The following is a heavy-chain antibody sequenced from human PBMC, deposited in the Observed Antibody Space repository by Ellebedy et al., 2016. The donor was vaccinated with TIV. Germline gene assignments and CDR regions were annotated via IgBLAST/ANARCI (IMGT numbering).Heavy chain of an antibody. D-gene: IGHD5-12*01. CDR3: AIGGYGRPFDC. Sequence: GGSLRLSCAASGFTLSEYWMKWIRQASGKGLEWGANIKQDGSEKYYVESVKCRVTISRDNAKNSLFLPLNSLRVEDTAVYFCAIGGYGRPFDCWGQGTLVTVSS. CDR1: GFTLSEYW. CDR2: IKQDGSEK. V-gene: IGHV3-7*03. J-gene: IGHJ4*02.